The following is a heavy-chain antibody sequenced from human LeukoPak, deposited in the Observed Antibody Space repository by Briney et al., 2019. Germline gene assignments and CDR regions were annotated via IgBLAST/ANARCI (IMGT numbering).Heavy chain of an antibody. J-gene: IGHJ4*02. Sequence: SETLSLTCAVYGGSFSGYYWSWIRQPPGKGLEWIGEINHSGSTNYNPSLKSRVTISVDTSKNQFSLKLSSVTAADTAVYYCARGRGLVPSLFYFDYWGQGTLVTVSS. CDR3: ARGRGLVPSLFYFDY. D-gene: IGHD3-10*01. V-gene: IGHV4-34*01. CDR2: INHSGST. CDR1: GGSFSGYY.